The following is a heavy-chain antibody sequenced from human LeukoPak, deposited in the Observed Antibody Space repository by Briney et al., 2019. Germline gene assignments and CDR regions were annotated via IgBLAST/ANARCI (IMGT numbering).Heavy chain of an antibody. CDR2: ISGIGGST. CDR3: ANYGGNSMGKEPFDY. V-gene: IGHV3-23*01. J-gene: IGHJ4*02. CDR1: GFTFSSYA. Sequence: GGSLRLSCAASGFTFSSYAMSWVRQAPGKGLEWVSAISGIGGSTYYADSVKGRFTISRDNSNNTPYLQMNSLRAEDTAVYYCANYGGNSMGKEPFDYWGQGTLVTVSS. D-gene: IGHD4-23*01.